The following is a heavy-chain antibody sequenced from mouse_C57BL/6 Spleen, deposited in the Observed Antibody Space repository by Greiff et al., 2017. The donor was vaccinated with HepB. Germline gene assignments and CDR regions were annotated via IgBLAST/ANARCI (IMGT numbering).Heavy chain of an antibody. CDR3: ARSRYGSNFDY. D-gene: IGHD1-1*01. V-gene: IGHV1-69*01. CDR2: IDPSDSYT. CDR1: GYTFTSYW. Sequence: QQSCKASGYTFTSYWMHWVKQRPGQGLEWIGEIDPSDSYTNYNQKFKGKSTLTVDKSSSTAYMQLSSLTSEDSAVYYCARSRYGSNFDYWGQGTTLTVSS. J-gene: IGHJ2*01.